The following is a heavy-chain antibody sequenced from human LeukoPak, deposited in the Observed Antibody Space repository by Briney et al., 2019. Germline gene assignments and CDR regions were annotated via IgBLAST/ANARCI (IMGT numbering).Heavy chain of an antibody. CDR3: ARGVIFGVTTRGYGMDV. CDR2: IKQDGSEK. Sequence: GGSLRLSCAASGFTFSSYRMSWVRQAPGKGLEWVANIKQDGSEKYYVDSVKGRFTISRDNAKNSLYLQMNSLRAEDTAVYYCARGVIFGVTTRGYGMDVWGQGTTVTVSS. V-gene: IGHV3-7*03. CDR1: GFTFSSYR. J-gene: IGHJ6*02. D-gene: IGHD3-3*01.